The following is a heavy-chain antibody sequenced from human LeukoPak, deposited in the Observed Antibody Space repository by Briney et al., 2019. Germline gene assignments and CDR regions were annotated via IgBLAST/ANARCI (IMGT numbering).Heavy chain of an antibody. CDR1: GFTFSSYW. CDR2: ISASGSNT. CDR3: AKDSVRSGGWFYFDN. D-gene: IGHD6-19*01. Sequence: GGSLRLSCAASGFTFSSYWMHWVRQAPGKGLVWVSGISASGSNTFYADSVKSRFTISRDNSKNTLYLQMSSLRVEDTAIYYCAKDSVRSGGWFYFDNWGQGTLVSVSS. J-gene: IGHJ4*02. V-gene: IGHV3-23*01.